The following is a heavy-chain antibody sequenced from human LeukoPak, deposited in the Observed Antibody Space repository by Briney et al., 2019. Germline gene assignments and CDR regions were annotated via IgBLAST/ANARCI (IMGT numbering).Heavy chain of an antibody. J-gene: IGHJ4*02. CDR3: ARWYSYDSSGYYYFDY. CDR2: INPNSGGT. Sequence: ASVKVSCKASGYTFTGYYMHWVRQAPGRGLEWMGWINPNSGGTNYAQKFQGWVTMTRDTSISTAYMELSRLRSDDTAVYYCARWYSYDSSGYYYFDYWGQGTLVTVSS. V-gene: IGHV1-2*04. CDR1: GYTFTGYY. D-gene: IGHD3-22*01.